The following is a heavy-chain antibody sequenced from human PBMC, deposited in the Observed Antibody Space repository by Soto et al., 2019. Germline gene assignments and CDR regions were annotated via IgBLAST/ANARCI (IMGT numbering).Heavy chain of an antibody. CDR3: ARDPGGIVGARLPGKY. CDR2: ISSSSSNK. CDR1: RFTFSSYG. D-gene: IGHD1-26*01. J-gene: IGHJ4*02. Sequence: PGGSLRLSCAASRFTFSSYGMHWVRQAPGKGLEWVASISSSSSNKYYADSVKGRFTISRDNAKNSLYLQMNSLRAEDTAVYYCARDPGGIVGARLPGKYWGQGTLVTVSS. V-gene: IGHV3-21*01.